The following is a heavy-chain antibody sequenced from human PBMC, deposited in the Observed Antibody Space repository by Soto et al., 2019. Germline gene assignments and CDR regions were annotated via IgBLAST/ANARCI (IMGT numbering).Heavy chain of an antibody. CDR1: GFTFNIYA. D-gene: IGHD2-8*01. J-gene: IGHJ4*02. V-gene: IGHV3-30*04. CDR2: ISYDGTKR. Sequence: PGGSLRLSCAASGFTFNIYAMSWVRQAPGKGLEWVGVISYDGTKRDYADSVRGRFTISRDNSKDTVYLELNSLRDEDTAVYYCAREGGMATNFDHWGQGTLVTVSS. CDR3: AREGGMATNFDH.